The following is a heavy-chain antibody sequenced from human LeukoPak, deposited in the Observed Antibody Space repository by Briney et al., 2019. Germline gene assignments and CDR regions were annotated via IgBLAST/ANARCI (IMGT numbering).Heavy chain of an antibody. Sequence: GGSLRLSCTTSGFTFNVYAMSWVRQAPGKGLEWVGFVRGQAHGGTTDYAASVKGRFTISRDDSRSIVYLQMNSLKTEDTAMYYCTRDGGDSGYCGQGTLVTVSS. V-gene: IGHV3-49*04. J-gene: IGHJ4*02. CDR1: GFTFNVYA. CDR2: VRGQAHGGTT. D-gene: IGHD4-17*01. CDR3: TRDGGDSGY.